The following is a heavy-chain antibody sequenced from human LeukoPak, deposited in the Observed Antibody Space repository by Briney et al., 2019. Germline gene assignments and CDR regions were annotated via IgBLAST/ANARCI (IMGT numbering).Heavy chain of an antibody. CDR1: GGSISYSNYY. Sequence: PETLSLTCTVSGGSISYSNYYWGWIRQPPGKGLEWIGSILYSGSTYYNPSLKSRVTISVDTSKKQFSLKMSSVTAADTAVYYCARPSNHYDTSGYRGFDPWGQGTLVTISS. J-gene: IGHJ5*02. V-gene: IGHV4-39*01. D-gene: IGHD3-22*01. CDR3: ARPSNHYDTSGYRGFDP. CDR2: ILYSGST.